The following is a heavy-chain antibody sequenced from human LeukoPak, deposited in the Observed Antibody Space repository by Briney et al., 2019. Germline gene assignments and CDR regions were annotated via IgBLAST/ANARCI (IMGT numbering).Heavy chain of an antibody. J-gene: IGHJ4*02. CDR3: ARAHRYSYGSFDY. D-gene: IGHD5-18*01. CDR2: MNPNSGNT. CDR1: GYTFTSFD. V-gene: IGHV1-8*01. Sequence: ASVKVSCKASGYTFTSFDINWVRQATGQGLEWMGWMNPNSGNTGYAQKLQGRVTMTTDTSTSTAYMELRSLRSDDTAVYYCARAHRYSYGSFDYWGQGTLVTVSS.